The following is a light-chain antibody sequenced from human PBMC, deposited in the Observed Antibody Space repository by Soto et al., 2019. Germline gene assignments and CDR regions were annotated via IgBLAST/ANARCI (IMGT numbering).Light chain of an antibody. Sequence: DIEMTQSPSTLSGSVGERATITCRASQTISSWLAWYQQKPGKAPKLLIYNASTLTSGVPSRFSGSGSGTEFTLTISSLQPDDFATYYCQHYNSYSEAFGQGTKVDIK. J-gene: IGKJ1*01. CDR1: QTISSW. V-gene: IGKV1-5*03. CDR3: QHYNSYSEA. CDR2: NAS.